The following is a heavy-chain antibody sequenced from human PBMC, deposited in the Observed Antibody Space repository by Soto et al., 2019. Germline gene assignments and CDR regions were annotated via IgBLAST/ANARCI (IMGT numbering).Heavy chain of an antibody. CDR1: GFTCSIYA. CDR2: ISGSGGST. Sequence: GGSLSLSCAASGFTCSIYAMSLVRQAPGKGLEWVSAISGSGGSTYYADSVKGRFTISRDNSKNTLYLQMNSLRAEDTAVYYCAKTGSTIFGVVRYYFDYWGQGTLVTVSS. CDR3: AKTGSTIFGVVRYYFDY. V-gene: IGHV3-23*01. D-gene: IGHD3-3*01. J-gene: IGHJ4*02.